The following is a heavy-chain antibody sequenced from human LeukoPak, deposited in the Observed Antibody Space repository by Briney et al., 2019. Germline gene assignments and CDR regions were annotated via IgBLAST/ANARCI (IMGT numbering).Heavy chain of an antibody. V-gene: IGHV3-7*01. J-gene: IGHJ4*02. CDR1: GFPFSGYW. Sequence: GGXLRLSCAASGFPFSGYWMDWVRQAPGKGMEWVAKTKQDGSEQYYADSVTGRFTISRDNAKNALYLRMNSLRAEDTAVYYCSRSLEYWGQGALVTVSS. CDR3: SRSLEY. CDR2: TKQDGSEQ.